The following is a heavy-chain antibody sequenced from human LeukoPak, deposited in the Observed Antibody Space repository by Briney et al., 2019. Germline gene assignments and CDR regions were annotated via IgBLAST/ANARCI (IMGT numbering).Heavy chain of an antibody. CDR3: ARVTQEQKYSMIFDP. CDR1: GYTFTGYY. D-gene: IGHD6-6*01. J-gene: IGHJ5*02. Sequence: AAVKVSCKASGYTFTGYYMHWVRQAPGQGLEWMGWINPNSGGTNYAQKFQGRVTMTRDTSISTAYMELSSLRSEGTAVYYCARVTQEQKYSMIFDPWGQGTLVTVSS. V-gene: IGHV1-2*02. CDR2: INPNSGGT.